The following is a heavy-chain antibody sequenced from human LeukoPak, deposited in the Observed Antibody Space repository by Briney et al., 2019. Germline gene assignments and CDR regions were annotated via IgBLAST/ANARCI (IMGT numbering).Heavy chain of an antibody. Sequence: GGSLRLSCAASGFTFSSYAMSWVRQAPRKGLEWVSAISGSGGSTYYADSVKGRFTISRDNSKNTLYLQMNSLRAEDTAVYYCAKNPSGGNVYYFDYWGQGTLVTVSS. V-gene: IGHV3-23*01. J-gene: IGHJ4*02. D-gene: IGHD6-19*01. CDR2: ISGSGGST. CDR3: AKNPSGGNVYYFDY. CDR1: GFTFSSYA.